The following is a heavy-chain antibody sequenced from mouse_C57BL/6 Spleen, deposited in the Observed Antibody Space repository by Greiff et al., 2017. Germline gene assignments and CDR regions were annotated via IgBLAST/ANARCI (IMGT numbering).Heavy chain of an antibody. D-gene: IGHD1-1*01. CDR1: GYTFTSYW. Sequence: HVQLQQPGAELVMPGASVKLSCKASGYTFTSYWMHWVKQRPGQGLEWIGDFDPSDSYTNYNQKFKGKSTLTVDKSSSSAYMQLSSLTSEDYAVYDSARTTEGFDYWGQGTTLTVSA. CDR3: ARTTEGFDY. J-gene: IGHJ2*01. CDR2: FDPSDSYT. V-gene: IGHV1-69*01.